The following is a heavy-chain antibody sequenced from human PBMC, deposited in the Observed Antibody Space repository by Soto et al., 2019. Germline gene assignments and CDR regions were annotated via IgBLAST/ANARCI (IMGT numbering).Heavy chain of an antibody. CDR3: ARDGGDCGYRLIYYYYIGLDV. Sequence: ASVKVSCKASGYDFSSYAMHWVRQAPGQRLEWMGWINIGSGNTEYSQNFQDRITITRDTSSSTVYMELNSLKSEDTAVYYCARDGGDCGYRLIYYYYIGLDVWGHGTMVTVS. V-gene: IGHV1-3*04. D-gene: IGHD5-12*01. J-gene: IGHJ6*02. CDR1: GYDFSSYA. CDR2: INIGSGNT.